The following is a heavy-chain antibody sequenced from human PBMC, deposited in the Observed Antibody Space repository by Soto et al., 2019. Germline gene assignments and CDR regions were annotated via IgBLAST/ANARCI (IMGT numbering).Heavy chain of an antibody. V-gene: IGHV3-23*01. CDR2: ISGSGGST. D-gene: IGHD3-3*01. CDR3: AKDRITIFGVVIIDYYYYGMDV. J-gene: IGHJ6*02. Sequence: EVQLLESGGGLVQPGGSLRLSCAASGFTFSSYAMSWVRQAPGKGLEWVSAISGSGGSTYYADSVKGRFTISRDNSKNTLYLQMNSLRAEDTAVYYCAKDRITIFGVVIIDYYYYGMDVWGQGTTVTVSS. CDR1: GFTFSSYA.